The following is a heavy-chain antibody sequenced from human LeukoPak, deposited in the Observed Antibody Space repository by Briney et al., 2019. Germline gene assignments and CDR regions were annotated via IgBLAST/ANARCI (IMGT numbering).Heavy chain of an antibody. J-gene: IGHJ4*02. CDR3: ASLRRNSDRSDFFYYYDH. V-gene: IGHV3-21*01. D-gene: IGHD3-22*01. CDR1: GFTFSDYS. CDR2: VNTVSSYI. Sequence: GVSLRLSCVASGFTFSDYSMNWVRQAPGKGLEWVASVNTVSSYIYYADSMRGRFTISRDNAKNSLFLQMNSLRAADTAVSYCASLRRNSDRSDFFYYYDHWGQGTLVTVSS.